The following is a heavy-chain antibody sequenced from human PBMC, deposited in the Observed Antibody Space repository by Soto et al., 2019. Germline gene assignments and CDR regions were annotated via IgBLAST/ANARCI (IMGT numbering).Heavy chain of an antibody. D-gene: IGHD3-10*01. CDR3: APQAGGGCY. CDR2: IYSGGYT. J-gene: IGHJ4*02. V-gene: IGHV3-53*01. Sequence: EVQLVESGGGLIQPGGSLRLSCAVSGFTVSNNYMSWDRQAPGKGLEGVSVIYSGGYTAYGDSVKGRFAISRDNSKNTLLARKKGRGADHTAVSSGAPQAGGGCYWAQGTLVTVSS. CDR1: GFTVSNNY.